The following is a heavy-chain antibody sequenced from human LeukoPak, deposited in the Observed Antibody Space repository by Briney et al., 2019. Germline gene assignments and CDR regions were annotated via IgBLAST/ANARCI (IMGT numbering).Heavy chain of an antibody. CDR3: ARGPLTYDVYSSGWYYFDY. CDR2: INPNSGGT. CDR1: GYTFTSYD. Sequence: GASVKVSCKASGYTFTSYDINWVRQAPGQGLEWMGWINPNSGGTNYAQKFQGRVTMTRDTSISTAYMELSRLRSDDTAVYYCARGPLTYDVYSSGWYYFDYWGQGTLVTVSS. D-gene: IGHD6-19*01. V-gene: IGHV1-2*02. J-gene: IGHJ4*02.